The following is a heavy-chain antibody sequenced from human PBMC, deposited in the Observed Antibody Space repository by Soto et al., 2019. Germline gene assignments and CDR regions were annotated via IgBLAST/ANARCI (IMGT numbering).Heavy chain of an antibody. Sequence: ASGKVSCKASGYTFTSYGISWVRQAPGQGLEWMGWISAYNGNTNYAQKLQGRVTMTTDTSTSTAYMELRSLRSDDTAVYYCARHKIIVVTDGFDIWGQGTMVTVSS. V-gene: IGHV1-18*04. J-gene: IGHJ3*02. CDR2: ISAYNGNT. CDR1: GYTFTSYG. CDR3: ARHKIIVVTDGFDI. D-gene: IGHD3-22*01.